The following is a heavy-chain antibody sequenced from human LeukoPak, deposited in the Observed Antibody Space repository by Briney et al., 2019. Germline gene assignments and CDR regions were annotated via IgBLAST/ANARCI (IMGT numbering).Heavy chain of an antibody. D-gene: IGHD3-9*01. J-gene: IGHJ6*02. CDR3: SFQQTPPYEILTGRYRMDV. CDR2: INHSGSP. Sequence: AETLRLTCAVYGGSFSGYYRSWIRQPPGKGLEWIGEINHSGSPKYNPSLQSRVTISVDTSKNQFSLKLSSVTAADTAVYFCSFQQTPPYEILTGRYRMDVWGQGTTVTVSS. CDR1: GGSFSGYY. V-gene: IGHV4-34*01.